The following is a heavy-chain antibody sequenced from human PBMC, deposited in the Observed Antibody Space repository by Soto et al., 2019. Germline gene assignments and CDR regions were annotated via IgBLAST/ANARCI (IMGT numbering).Heavy chain of an antibody. CDR1: GYNFTTYW. D-gene: IGHD1-26*01. CDR2: IYPGDSVT. Sequence: PGESLKISCKGSGYNFTTYWIGWVRQMPDKGLEWMGIIYPGDSVTRHGPSFQGQVTLSVDNSTTTAYVQWSGLKASDSGIYYCARRRNTVGAPFDYWGQGTLVTVSS. CDR3: ARRRNTVGAPFDY. J-gene: IGHJ4*02. V-gene: IGHV5-51*01.